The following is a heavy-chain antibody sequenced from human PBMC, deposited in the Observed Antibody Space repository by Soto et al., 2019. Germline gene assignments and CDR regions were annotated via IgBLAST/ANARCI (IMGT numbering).Heavy chain of an antibody. V-gene: IGHV3-33*01. Sequence: QEQLVESGGGVVQPGTSLRLSCATSGFPFSSYGMHWVRQAPGKGLEWVTVIWYDGSEKRYADSVTGRFTISRDNSKNTVLLQMNSLRVEDTAVYYCARLYGSGEEGVRGVDVWGQGTTVIVSS. CDR1: GFPFSSYG. D-gene: IGHD3-10*01. J-gene: IGHJ6*02. CDR2: IWYDGSEK. CDR3: ARLYGSGEEGVRGVDV.